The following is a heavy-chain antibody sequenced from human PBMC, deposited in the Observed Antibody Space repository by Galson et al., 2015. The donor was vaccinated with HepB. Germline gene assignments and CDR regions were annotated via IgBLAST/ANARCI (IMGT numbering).Heavy chain of an antibody. J-gene: IGHJ5*02. D-gene: IGHD2-2*01. CDR3: AAIVVVPSATPAGFDP. V-gene: IGHV1-2*06. CDR1: GYTFTGYY. CDR2: INASTGGT. Sequence: SVKVSCKASGYTFTGYYIHWVRQAPGQGLEWMGRINASTGGTNYAQKFQGRVIMTRDTSISTAYMELISLRSDDTAVYYCAAIVVVPSATPAGFDPWGQGTLVTVSS.